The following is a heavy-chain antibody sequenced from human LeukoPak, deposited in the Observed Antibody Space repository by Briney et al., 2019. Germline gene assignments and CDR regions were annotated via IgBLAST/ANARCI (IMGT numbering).Heavy chain of an antibody. Sequence: PSETLSLTCTVSGGSISSGSYYWSWIRQPGGKGLEWFGRIYTSGSTNYNPSLKSRVTISVDTSKNQFSLNLSSVTAAATAVYYCARGSFYYDSSGYQYYFDYWGQGTLVTVSS. CDR3: ARGSFYYDSSGYQYYFDY. CDR2: IYTSGST. V-gene: IGHV4-61*02. D-gene: IGHD3-22*01. J-gene: IGHJ4*02. CDR1: GGSISSGSYY.